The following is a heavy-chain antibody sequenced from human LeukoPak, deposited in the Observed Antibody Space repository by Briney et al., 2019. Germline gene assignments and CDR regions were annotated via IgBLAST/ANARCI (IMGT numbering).Heavy chain of an antibody. Sequence: GGSVRLSCVASGFTLNSYSINWVRQAPGKGLEWVSYISDTGSTIAYADSVKGRFTMSRDEAKNSLHLQMNSLRDEDTAVYYCTRRFDSWGQGVLVTASS. J-gene: IGHJ4*02. CDR1: GFTLNSYS. CDR2: ISDTGSTI. V-gene: IGHV3-48*02. CDR3: TRRFDS.